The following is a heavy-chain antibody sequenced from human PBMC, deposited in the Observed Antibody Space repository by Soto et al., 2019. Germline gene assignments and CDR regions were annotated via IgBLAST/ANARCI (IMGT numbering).Heavy chain of an antibody. CDR1: GGSISSYY. D-gene: IGHD2-15*01. CDR2: IYYSGST. Sequence: LSLTCTVSGGSISSYYWSWIRQPPGKGLEWIGYIYYSGSTNYNPSLKSRVTISVDTSKNQFSLKLSSVTAADTAVYYCARDVRLQYYYYGMDVWGQGTT. J-gene: IGHJ6*02. V-gene: IGHV4-59*01. CDR3: ARDVRLQYYYYGMDV.